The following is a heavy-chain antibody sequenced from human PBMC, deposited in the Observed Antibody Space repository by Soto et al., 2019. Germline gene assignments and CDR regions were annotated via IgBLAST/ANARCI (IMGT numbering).Heavy chain of an antibody. Sequence: QLQLQESGPGLMKPSETLSLACAVSGGSITSFNWWTWVRQPPGKGLEWIGEIYLSGSTNYNPSLKGRVTSSIDKSKNQFSLKLRSVTAADTAVYYCAFARPTTGDFDWFPTLDFWGQGTLVTVSS. J-gene: IGHJ4*02. CDR2: IYLSGST. D-gene: IGHD3-9*01. CDR1: GGSITSFNW. CDR3: AFARPTTGDFDWFPTLDF. V-gene: IGHV4-4*02.